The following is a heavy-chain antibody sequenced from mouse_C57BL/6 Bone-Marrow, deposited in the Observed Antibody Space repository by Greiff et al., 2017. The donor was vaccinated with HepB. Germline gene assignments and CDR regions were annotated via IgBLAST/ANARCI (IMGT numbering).Heavy chain of an antibody. CDR3: ASFTTVVATGDY. CDR2: IYPRSGNT. D-gene: IGHD1-1*01. CDR1: GYTFTSYG. Sequence: QVQLQQSGAELARPGASVKLSCKASGYTFTSYGISWVKQRTGQGLEWIGEIYPRSGNTYYNEKFKGKATLTADKSSSTAYMDLRSLTSEDSAVYFCASFTTVVATGDYWGQGTTLTVSS. V-gene: IGHV1-81*01. J-gene: IGHJ2*01.